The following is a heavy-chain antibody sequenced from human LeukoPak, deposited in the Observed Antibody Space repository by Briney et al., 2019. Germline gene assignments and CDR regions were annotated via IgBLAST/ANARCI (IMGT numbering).Heavy chain of an antibody. V-gene: IGHV3-23*01. CDR3: AKLIGDYGFYYFDY. CDR2: ISGSSGST. CDR1: GFTYSSFA. D-gene: IGHD4-17*01. Sequence: GGSLRLSCAASGFTYSSFAMSWVRQAPGKGLEWVSAISGSSGSTYYADSVKGRFTISRDNSKSTLYLQMNSLRAEDTAVYYCAKLIGDYGFYYFDYWGQGTLVTVSS. J-gene: IGHJ4*02.